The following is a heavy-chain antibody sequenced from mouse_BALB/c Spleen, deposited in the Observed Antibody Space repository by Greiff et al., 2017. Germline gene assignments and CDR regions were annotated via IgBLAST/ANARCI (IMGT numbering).Heavy chain of an antibody. V-gene: IGHV10-1*02. CDR3: VRHRDYYGYYFDY. CDR1: GFTFNTYA. J-gene: IGHJ2*01. Sequence: EVQLVESGGGLVQPKGSLKLSCAASGFTFNTYAMNWVRQAPGKGLEWVARIRSKSNNYATYYADSVKDRFTISRDDSQSMLYLQMNNLKTEDTAMYYCVRHRDYYGYYFDYWGQGTTLTVSS. D-gene: IGHD1-2*01. CDR2: IRSKSNNYAT.